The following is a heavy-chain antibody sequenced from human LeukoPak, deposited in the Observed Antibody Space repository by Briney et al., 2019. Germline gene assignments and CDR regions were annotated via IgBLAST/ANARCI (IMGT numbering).Heavy chain of an antibody. J-gene: IGHJ3*02. CDR2: TYYRSKWYN. CDR1: GDSVSSNSAA. D-gene: IGHD2-2*02. CDR3: ARAYCSSTSCYKADAFDI. V-gene: IGHV6-1*01. Sequence: SQTLSLTCAIFGDSVSSNSAAWNWIRQSPSRGLEWLGRTYYRSKWYNDYAVSVKSRITINPDTSKNQFSLQLNSVTPEDTAVYYCARAYCSSTSCYKADAFDIWGQGTMATVSS.